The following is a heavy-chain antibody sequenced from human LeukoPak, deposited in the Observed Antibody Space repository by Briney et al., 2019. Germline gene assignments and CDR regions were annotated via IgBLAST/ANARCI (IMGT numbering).Heavy chain of an antibody. D-gene: IGHD2-2*01. CDR2: IYYSGST. CDR1: GGSISSSSYS. CDR3: ARSSRSWSTFDN. Sequence: SATLSLTCTVSGGSISSSSYSWGWIRQPPGKGLEWIGSIYYSGSTYYNPSLKSRVTISVDTSKNQFSLRLSSVTAADTAVYYCARSSRSWSTFDNWGQGNLVTVSS. V-gene: IGHV4-39*07. J-gene: IGHJ4*02.